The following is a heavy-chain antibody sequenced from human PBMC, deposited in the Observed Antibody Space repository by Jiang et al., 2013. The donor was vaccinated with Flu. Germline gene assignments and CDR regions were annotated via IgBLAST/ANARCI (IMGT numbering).Heavy chain of an antibody. CDR2: IYWDDDK. CDR3: AHSLKLSSWSNSGFDY. J-gene: IGHJ4*02. D-gene: IGHD6-13*01. V-gene: IGHV2-5*02. CDR1: GFSLSTSGVG. Sequence: QTLTLTCTFSGFSLSTSGVGVGWIRQPPGKALEWLALIYWDDDKRYSPSLKSRLTITKDTSKNQVVLTMTNMDPVDTATYYCAHSLKLSSWSNSGFDYWGQGTLVTVSS.